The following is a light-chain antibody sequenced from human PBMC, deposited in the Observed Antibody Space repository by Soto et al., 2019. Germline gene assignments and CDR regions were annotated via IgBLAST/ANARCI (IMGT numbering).Light chain of an antibody. CDR2: EVS. CDR1: SSDVGGYNS. V-gene: IGLV2-14*01. CDR3: NSYRHSTTMV. J-gene: IGLJ1*01. Sequence: QSSLGHPASVSWSPGHSIAISCTRTSSDVGGYNSVSWCQQHPSKAPKLIIYEVSHRPSGVPIRSSGSKSGNTASLTISGLQAEEEADYYCNSYRHSTTMVFGTGTKVTVL.